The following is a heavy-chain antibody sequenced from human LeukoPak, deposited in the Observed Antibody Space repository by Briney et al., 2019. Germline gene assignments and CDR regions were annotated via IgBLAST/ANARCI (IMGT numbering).Heavy chain of an antibody. V-gene: IGHV3-53*04. CDR2: IYSGGST. D-gene: IGHD6-13*01. CDR1: GFTVSNNY. J-gene: IGHJ5*02. CDR3: ARGLQQQLGWFDP. Sequence: GGSLRLSCAASGFTVSNNYMSWVRQAPGKGLEWVSIIYSGGSTYYADSVRGRFSISRNNSKNTLYLQMNSLRADDTAVYYCARGLQQQLGWFDPWGQGTLATVSS.